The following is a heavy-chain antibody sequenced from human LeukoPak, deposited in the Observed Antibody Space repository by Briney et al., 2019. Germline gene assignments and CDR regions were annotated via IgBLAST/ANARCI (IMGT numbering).Heavy chain of an antibody. CDR3: ARDKAGSSSLDY. Sequence: SETLSLTCTVSGGSISSSGYYWGWIRQPPGKGLEWIGYIYSSGSTNYNPSLESRVTMSVDKSKNQFSLKLSSVTVADTAVYYCARDKAGSSSLDYWGQGTLVTVSS. CDR2: IYSSGST. CDR1: GGSISSSGYY. J-gene: IGHJ4*02. D-gene: IGHD1-26*01. V-gene: IGHV4-61*05.